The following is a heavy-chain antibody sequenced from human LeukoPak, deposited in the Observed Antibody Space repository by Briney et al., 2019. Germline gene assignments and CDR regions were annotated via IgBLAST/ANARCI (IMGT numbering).Heavy chain of an antibody. CDR1: GGSISSYY. D-gene: IGHD5-12*01. Sequence: SETLSLTCTVSGGSISSYYWSWIRQPAGKGLEWIGRIYTSGSTNYNPSLKSRVTMSVDTSKNQFSLKLSSVTAADTAVYYCARDGGYSGYDYLAVGNYFDYWGQGTLVTVSP. J-gene: IGHJ4*02. V-gene: IGHV4-4*07. CDR3: ARDGGYSGYDYLAVGNYFDY. CDR2: IYTSGST.